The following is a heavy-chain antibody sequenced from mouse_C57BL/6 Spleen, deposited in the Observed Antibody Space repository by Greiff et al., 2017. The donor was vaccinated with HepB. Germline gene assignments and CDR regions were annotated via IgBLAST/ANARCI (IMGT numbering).Heavy chain of an antibody. CDR3: TRSPITTEGY. CDR2: IDPETGGT. J-gene: IGHJ2*01. Sequence: QVHVKQSGAELVRPGASVTLSCKASGYTFTDYEMHWVKQTPVHGLEWIGAIDPETGGTAYNQKFKGKAILTADKSSSTAYMELRSLTSEDSAVYYCTRSPITTEGYWGQGTTLTVSS. D-gene: IGHD1-1*01. CDR1: GYTFTDYE. V-gene: IGHV1-15*01.